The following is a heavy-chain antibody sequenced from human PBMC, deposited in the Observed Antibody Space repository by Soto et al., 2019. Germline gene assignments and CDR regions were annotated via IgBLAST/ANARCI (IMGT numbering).Heavy chain of an antibody. CDR3: AKVGPYDSGSYMFRYNWFGP. Sequence: GGSLRLSCGASGFIFSDYYMSWIRQAPGKGLEWLAYISGGGSSIAYADSVKGRFTISRDNARKSLYLQMNSLRAEDTAVYYCAKVGPYDSGSYMFRYNWFGPWGPGTLVTVSS. J-gene: IGHJ5*02. V-gene: IGHV3-11*01. CDR1: GFIFSDYY. D-gene: IGHD3-10*01. CDR2: ISGGGSSI.